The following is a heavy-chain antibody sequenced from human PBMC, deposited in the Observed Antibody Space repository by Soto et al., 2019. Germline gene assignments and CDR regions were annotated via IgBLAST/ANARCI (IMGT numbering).Heavy chain of an antibody. Sequence: QVQLVQSGAEVKKPGASVKVSCKASGYTFTSYGISWVRQAPGQGLEWMGCIILYNGNTNYAQKLQGRVTMTTDTSTSTAYMELRSLRSDDTAVYYCARNGYCSSTSCLFDYWGQGTLVTVSS. J-gene: IGHJ4*02. D-gene: IGHD2-2*01. CDR3: ARNGYCSSTSCLFDY. V-gene: IGHV1-18*01. CDR2: IILYNGNT. CDR1: GYTFTSYG.